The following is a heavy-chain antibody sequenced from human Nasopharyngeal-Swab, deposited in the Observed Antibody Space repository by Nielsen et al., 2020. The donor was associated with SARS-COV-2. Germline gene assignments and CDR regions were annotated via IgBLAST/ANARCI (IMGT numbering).Heavy chain of an antibody. V-gene: IGHV1-2*04. D-gene: IGHD3-10*01. CDR1: GYTFTGYY. CDR3: ARGGVLLWFGELLKPVYYYYYGMDV. CDR2: INPNSGGT. J-gene: IGHJ6*02. Sequence: ASVKVSCKASGYTFTGYYMRWVRQAPGQGLEWMGWINPNSGGTNYAQKFQGWVTMTRDTSISTAYMELSRLRPDDTAVYYCARGGVLLWFGELLKPVYYYYYGMDVWGQGTTVTVSS.